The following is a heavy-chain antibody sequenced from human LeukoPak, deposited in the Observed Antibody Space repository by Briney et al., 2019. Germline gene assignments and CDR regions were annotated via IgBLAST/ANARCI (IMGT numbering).Heavy chain of an antibody. D-gene: IGHD2-8*01. J-gene: IGHJ4*02. CDR2: LYSGGTT. CDR1: GFTVSSNY. V-gene: IGHV3-53*01. Sequence: GGSLRLSCAASGFTVSSNYMSWVRQAPGKGLEWVSVLYSGGTTYYADSVKGRFTISRDNSKNTLYPQMNSLRAEDTAVYYCAKSPYAGLSGTYYFDYWGQGTLVTVSS. CDR3: AKSPYAGLSGTYYFDY.